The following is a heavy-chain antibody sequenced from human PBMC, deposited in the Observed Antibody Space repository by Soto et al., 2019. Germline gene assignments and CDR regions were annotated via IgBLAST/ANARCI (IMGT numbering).Heavy chain of an antibody. D-gene: IGHD3-10*01. CDR1: GYTFTSYA. CDR2: INAGNGNT. V-gene: IGHV1-3*01. J-gene: IGHJ4*02. CDR3: ASEVRSYYYGSGSYDY. Sequence: QVQLVQSGAEVKKPGASVKVSCTASGYTFTSYAMHWVRQAPGQRLEWMGWINAGNGNTKYSQKFQGRVTITRDTSASTAYMELSSLRSEDTAVYYCASEVRSYYYGSGSYDYWGQGTLVTVSS.